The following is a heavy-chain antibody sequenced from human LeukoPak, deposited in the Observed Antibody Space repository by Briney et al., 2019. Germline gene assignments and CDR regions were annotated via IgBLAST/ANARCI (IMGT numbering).Heavy chain of an antibody. CDR1: GFTFSSYS. V-gene: IGHV3-21*01. CDR3: ARDRGYYYGSGNDY. J-gene: IGHJ4*02. CDR2: ISSSSSYI. D-gene: IGHD3-10*01. Sequence: GGSLRLSCAASGFTFSSYSMNWVRQAPGKGLEWVSSISSSSSYIYYADSVKGRFTISRDNAKNSLYLQMNSLRAEDTAVYYCARDRGYYYGSGNDYRGQGTLVTVSS.